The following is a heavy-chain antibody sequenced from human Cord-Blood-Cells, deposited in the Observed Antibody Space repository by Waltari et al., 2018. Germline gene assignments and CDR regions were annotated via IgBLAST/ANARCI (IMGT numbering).Heavy chain of an antibody. V-gene: IGHV5-51*01. D-gene: IGHD2-2*02. Sequence: EVQLVQSGAEVKKPGESLKISCKGSGYSFTSYWIGWVRQMPGKGLEWMGFIYPGDSDTRYSPSFQGQVTISADKSISTAYLQWSSLKASDTAMYYCARHWVVPAAISAFDIWGQGTMVTVSS. CDR3: ARHWVVPAAISAFDI. CDR1: GYSFTSYW. CDR2: IYPGDSDT. J-gene: IGHJ3*02.